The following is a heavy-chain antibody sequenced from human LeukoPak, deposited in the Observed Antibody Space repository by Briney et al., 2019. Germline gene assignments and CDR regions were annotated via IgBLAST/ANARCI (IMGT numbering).Heavy chain of an antibody. V-gene: IGHV3-21*04. CDR3: VRDAVGGNSWFDT. J-gene: IGHJ5*02. CDR2: TSPASSYM. CDR1: GFTFTDFY. Sequence: PGVSLRLSCAASGFTFTDFYMNWVRQAPGKGLEWVSWTSPASSYMYYADSVKGRFTISRDNAKNSLYLQMNSLRAEDTALYYCVRDAVGGNSWFDTWGQGTLVTVSS. D-gene: IGHD4-23*01.